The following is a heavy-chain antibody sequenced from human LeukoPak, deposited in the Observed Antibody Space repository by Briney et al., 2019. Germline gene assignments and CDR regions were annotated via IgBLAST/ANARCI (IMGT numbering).Heavy chain of an antibody. D-gene: IGHD3-3*01. V-gene: IGHV1-18*01. J-gene: IGHJ5*02. CDR3: AREDTYYDLWSGYYGTNWFDP. CDR2: ISAYNGNT. CDR1: GYTFTSYG. Sequence: ASVKVSCKASGYTFTSYGISWVRQAPGQGLEWMGCISAYNGNTNYAQKLQGRVTMTTDTSTSTAYMELRSLRSDDTAVYYCAREDTYYDLWSGYYGTNWFDPWGQGTLVTVSS.